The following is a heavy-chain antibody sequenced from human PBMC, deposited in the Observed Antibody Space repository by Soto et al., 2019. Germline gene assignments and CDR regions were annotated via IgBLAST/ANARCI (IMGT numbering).Heavy chain of an antibody. Sequence: ASVKVSCKASGYTFTSYGISWVRQAPGRGLEWMGWISAYNGNTNYAQKLQGRVTMTTDTSTSTAYMELRSLRSDDTAVYYCARDSGYGDYEAFVDVWGQGTTVTVSS. CDR2: ISAYNGNT. CDR3: ARDSGYGDYEAFVDV. CDR1: GYTFTSYG. J-gene: IGHJ6*02. V-gene: IGHV1-18*01. D-gene: IGHD4-17*01.